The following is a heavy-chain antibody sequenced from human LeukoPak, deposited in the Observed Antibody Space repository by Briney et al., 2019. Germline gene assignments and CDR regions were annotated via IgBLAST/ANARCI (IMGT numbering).Heavy chain of an antibody. CDR3: ARVAGAVEMFDY. D-gene: IGHD1-26*01. CDR1: GFTFSSYW. Sequence: GGSLRLSCAASGFTFSSYWMHWVRQAPGKGLVWVSRINSDGSSTSYADSVRGRFTISRDNAKNTLYLQMNSLRAEDTAVYYCARVAGAVEMFDYWGQGTLVTVSS. CDR2: INSDGSST. V-gene: IGHV3-74*01. J-gene: IGHJ4*02.